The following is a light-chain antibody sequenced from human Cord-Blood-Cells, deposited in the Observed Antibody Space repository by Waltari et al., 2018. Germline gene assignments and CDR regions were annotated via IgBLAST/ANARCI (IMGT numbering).Light chain of an antibody. CDR1: QSISSY. CDR3: QQSYSTPT. V-gene: IGKV1-39*01. Sequence: NQMTQSPSSLSASVGHRVTTTCRASQSISSYLNWYQQKPGKAPKLLIYAASSLQSGVPSRFSGSGSGTDFTLTISSLQPEDFATYYCQQSYSTPTFGQGTKVEIK. J-gene: IGKJ1*01. CDR2: AAS.